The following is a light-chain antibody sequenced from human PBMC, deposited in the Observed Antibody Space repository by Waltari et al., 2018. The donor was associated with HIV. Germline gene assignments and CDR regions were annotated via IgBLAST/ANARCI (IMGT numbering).Light chain of an antibody. CDR3: LQHNSYLWT. Sequence: IQVTQSPSTLSASVGDRVTITCRASESISSWLAWYQQKPGKAPKLLIYKASTLESGVPSRFTGSGSGTEFSLTISSLQPDDLATYYCLQHNSYLWTFGQGTKVEIK. V-gene: IGKV1-5*03. CDR1: ESISSW. CDR2: KAS. J-gene: IGKJ1*01.